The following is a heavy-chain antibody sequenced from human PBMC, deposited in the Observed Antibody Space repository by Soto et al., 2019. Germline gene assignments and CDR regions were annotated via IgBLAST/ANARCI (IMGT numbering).Heavy chain of an antibody. CDR3: ARGRAVAGTPPRINYYYYGMDV. Sequence: SQTLSLTCAISGDSVSSNSAAWNWIRQSPSRGLEWLGRTYYRSKWYNDYAVSVKSRITINPDTSKNQFSLQLNSVTPEDTAVYYCARGRAVAGTPPRINYYYYGMDVRAQRTTVTVSS. CDR1: GDSVSSNSAA. V-gene: IGHV6-1*01. D-gene: IGHD6-19*01. CDR2: TYYRSKWYN. J-gene: IGHJ6*02.